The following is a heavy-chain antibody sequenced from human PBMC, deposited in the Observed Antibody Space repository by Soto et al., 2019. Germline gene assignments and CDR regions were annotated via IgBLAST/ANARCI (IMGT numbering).Heavy chain of an antibody. CDR1: GGSISSYY. CDR2: IYYSGST. D-gene: IGHD2-15*01. V-gene: IGHV4-59*08. J-gene: IGHJ4*02. Sequence: SETLSLTCTVSGGSISSYYWSWIRQPPGKGLEWIGYIYYSGSTNYNPSLKSRVTISVDTSKNQFSLKLSSVTAADTAVYYCARRPLGGGSYFDYWGQGTLVTVSS. CDR3: ARRPLGGGSYFDY.